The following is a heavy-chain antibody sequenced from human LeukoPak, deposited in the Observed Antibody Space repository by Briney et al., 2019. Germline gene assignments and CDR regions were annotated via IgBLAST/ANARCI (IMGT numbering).Heavy chain of an antibody. D-gene: IGHD6-19*01. Sequence: SETLSLTCTVSGGSISSSSYYWGWVRQPPGKGREWVGSIYYSGSTYYNPSLKSRVTISVDTSKNQFSLKLSSVTAADTAVYYCARDGYSSGWYFIGYFDLWGRGTLVTVSS. V-gene: IGHV4-39*07. J-gene: IGHJ2*01. CDR3: ARDGYSSGWYFIGYFDL. CDR2: IYYSGST. CDR1: GGSISSSSYY.